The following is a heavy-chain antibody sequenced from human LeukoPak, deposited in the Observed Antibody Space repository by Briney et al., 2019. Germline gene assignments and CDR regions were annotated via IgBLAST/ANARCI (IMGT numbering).Heavy chain of an antibody. CDR2: INPNSGGT. D-gene: IGHD2-2*01. Sequence: GASVKISCKASGYTFTGYYMHWGRQPAGQGLEWMGWINPNSGGTKYAQKFQGRVTMIRDTSISTAYMELSRLRSDDTAVYYCAREVGSSATPFDYWGQGTLVTVSS. J-gene: IGHJ4*02. CDR1: GYTFTGYY. CDR3: AREVGSSATPFDY. V-gene: IGHV1-2*02.